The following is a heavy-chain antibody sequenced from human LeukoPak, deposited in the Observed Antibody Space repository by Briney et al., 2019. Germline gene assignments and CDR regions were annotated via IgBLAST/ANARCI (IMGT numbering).Heavy chain of an antibody. CDR3: ARYGYEDTAMNWFDP. CDR2: IYYSGST. D-gene: IGHD5-18*01. J-gene: IGHJ5*02. Sequence: PSETLSLTCAVSGGSISSGGYSWSWIRQPPGKGLEWIGYIYYSGSTYYNPSLKSRATISVDTSKNQFSLKLSSVTAADTAVYYCARYGYEDTAMNWFDPWGQGTLVTVSS. CDR1: GGSISSGGYS. V-gene: IGHV4-31*11.